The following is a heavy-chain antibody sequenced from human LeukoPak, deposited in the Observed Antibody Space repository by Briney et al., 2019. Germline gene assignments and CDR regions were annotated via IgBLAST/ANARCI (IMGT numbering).Heavy chain of an antibody. J-gene: IGHJ4*02. V-gene: IGHV4-39*01. D-gene: IGHD5-12*01. CDR1: GGSISSSSYS. CDR2: VSHSGSI. CDR3: WAIVTTIKLDF. Sequence: SEALSLTCTVSGGSISSSSYSWGWIRQPPGKGLEWIGSVSHSGSINYDPSLKNRVTISVDTSKNQFSLKLSSVTAADTAVYYCWAIVTTIKLDFWGQGTLVTVSS.